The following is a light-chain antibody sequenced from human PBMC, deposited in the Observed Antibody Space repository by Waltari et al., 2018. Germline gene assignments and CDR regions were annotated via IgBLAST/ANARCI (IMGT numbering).Light chain of an antibody. J-gene: IGKJ1*01. CDR3: QPHGSSRT. V-gene: IGKV3-20*01. Sequence: DIVATQSPGTLSLFPGERATLSCRASQSVTSTSVAWYQQKRGQAPGLLIYGASSRATGIPDRFSGSASGTDFTLTISRLEPEDVAVYYCQPHGSSRTFGQGTRVEIK. CDR1: QSVTSTS. CDR2: GAS.